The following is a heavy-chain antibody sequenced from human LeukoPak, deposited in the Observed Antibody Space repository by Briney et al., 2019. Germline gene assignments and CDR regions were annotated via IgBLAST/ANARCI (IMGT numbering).Heavy chain of an antibody. J-gene: IGHJ5*02. CDR1: GYSINSGYY. Sequence: SETLSLTCTVSGYSINSGYYWGWIRQPPGKGLEWIGSIYHSGSTYYNPSLKSRVTISVDTSKNQFSLKLASVTAADTAIYYCAKGAGGFSYYNWFDPWGQGTLVTVSS. CDR3: AKGAGGFSYYNWFDP. V-gene: IGHV4-38-2*02. D-gene: IGHD5-18*01. CDR2: IYHSGST.